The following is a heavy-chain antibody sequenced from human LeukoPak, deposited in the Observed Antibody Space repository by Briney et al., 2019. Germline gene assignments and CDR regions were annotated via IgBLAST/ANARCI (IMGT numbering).Heavy chain of an antibody. V-gene: IGHV3-74*01. D-gene: IGHD3-3*01. CDR1: GFTFRSNW. Sequence: GGSLRLSCAASGFTFRSNWMNWVRQSPGKGLVWVSRINSDGSTITYADSVKGRFTISRENAKNTLYLQMNSLRAEDTAVYYCAKAFGVVYYFDYWGQGTLVTVSS. CDR2: INSDGSTI. J-gene: IGHJ4*02. CDR3: AKAFGVVYYFDY.